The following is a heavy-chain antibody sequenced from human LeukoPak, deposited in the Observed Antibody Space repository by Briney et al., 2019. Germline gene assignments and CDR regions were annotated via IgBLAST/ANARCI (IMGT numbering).Heavy chain of an antibody. J-gene: IGHJ4*02. CDR3: AKDRGIISDY. CDR2: ISGSGSGGST. CDR1: GFTFSSSA. Sequence: GGSLRLSCAASGFTFSSSAMSWVRQAPGKGLEWVSNISGSGSGGSTYYADSVKGRFTISRDNSKNTLYLQMNSLRAEDTAVYYCAKDRGIISDYWGQGTLVTVSS. V-gene: IGHV3-23*01. D-gene: IGHD3-10*01.